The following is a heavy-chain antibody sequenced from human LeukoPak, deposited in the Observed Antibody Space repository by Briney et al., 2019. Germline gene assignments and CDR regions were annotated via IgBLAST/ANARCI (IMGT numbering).Heavy chain of an antibody. CDR1: GFALSSHW. CDR2: VNRDGSET. V-gene: IGHV3-7*03. J-gene: IGHJ6*02. CDR3: ARNNGMDV. Sequence: GGSLRLSCAASGFALSSHWMTWVRQVPGRGPEWVANVNRDGSETYYLDSVKGRFTISKNNAKNSLYLQMNSLRAEDTALYHCARNNGMDVWGQGTTVIASS.